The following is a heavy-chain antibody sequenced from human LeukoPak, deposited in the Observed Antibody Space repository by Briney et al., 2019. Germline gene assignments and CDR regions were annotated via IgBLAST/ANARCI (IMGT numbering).Heavy chain of an antibody. CDR2: ISGSGGST. CDR1: GFTFSSYA. J-gene: IGHJ4*02. CDR3: AKDPTCYSNYYDSSGTL. V-gene: IGHV3-23*01. Sequence: PGGSLRLSCAASGFTFSSYAMSWVRQAPGKGLEWVSAISGSGGSTYYADSVKGRFTISRDNSKNTLYLQMNSLRAEDTAVYYCAKDPTCYSNYYDSSGTLWGQGTLVTVSP. D-gene: IGHD3-22*01.